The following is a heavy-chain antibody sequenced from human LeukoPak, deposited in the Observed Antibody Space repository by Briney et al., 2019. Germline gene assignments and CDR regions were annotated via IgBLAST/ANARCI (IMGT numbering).Heavy chain of an antibody. V-gene: IGHV1-2*02. J-gene: IGHJ4*02. CDR3: ASGLVATDPPFDY. CDR1: GYTFTCYY. Sequence: GASVKVSCKASGYTFTCYYMHWVRQAPGQGLEWMGWINPNSGGTNYAQKFQGRVTMTRDTSISTAYMELSRLRSDDTAVYYCASGLVATDPPFDYWGQGTLVTVSS. CDR2: INPNSGGT. D-gene: IGHD5-12*01.